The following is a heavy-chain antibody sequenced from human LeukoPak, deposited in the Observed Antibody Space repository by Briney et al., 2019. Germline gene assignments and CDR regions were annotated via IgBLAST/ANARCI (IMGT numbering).Heavy chain of an antibody. V-gene: IGHV1-8*01. CDR1: GYTFTSYD. CDR2: TNPNSGNT. J-gene: IGHJ5*02. CDR3: ARVISQIRRTNWFDP. D-gene: IGHD3-16*01. Sequence: ASVKVSCKASGYTFTSYDINWVRQATGQGLEWMGWTNPNSGNTGYAQKFQGRVTMTRNTSISTAYMELSSLRSEDTAVYYCARVISQIRRTNWFDPWGQGTLVTVSS.